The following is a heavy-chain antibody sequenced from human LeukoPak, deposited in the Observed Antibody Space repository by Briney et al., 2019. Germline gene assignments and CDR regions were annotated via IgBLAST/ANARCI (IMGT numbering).Heavy chain of an antibody. CDR1: GGSISSYY. D-gene: IGHD3-16*01. Sequence: PSETLSLTCTVSGGSISSYYWSWIRQPAGKGLEWIGRSYTSGSPNYNPSLKGRVTMSVDTSKNRFSLKLSSVTAADTAVYYCARSGGSGFQLDNWGQGTLVTVSS. CDR3: ARSGGSGFQLDN. V-gene: IGHV4-4*07. J-gene: IGHJ4*02. CDR2: SYTSGSP.